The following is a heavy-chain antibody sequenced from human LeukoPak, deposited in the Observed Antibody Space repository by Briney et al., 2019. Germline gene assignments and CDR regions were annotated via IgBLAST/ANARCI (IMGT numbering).Heavy chain of an antibody. D-gene: IGHD2-15*01. Sequence: PGGSLRLSCAASGFAFNSYAMQWVRQAPGKGLEWVALIPYDGSSKYYADSVKGRFTISRDNSKNTLSLQMNSLRAEDTAVYYCARDQLYCSGGYCYFDYWGQGTLVTVSS. J-gene: IGHJ4*02. CDR3: ARDQLYCSGGYCYFDY. CDR1: GFAFNSYA. CDR2: IPYDGSSK. V-gene: IGHV3-30-3*01.